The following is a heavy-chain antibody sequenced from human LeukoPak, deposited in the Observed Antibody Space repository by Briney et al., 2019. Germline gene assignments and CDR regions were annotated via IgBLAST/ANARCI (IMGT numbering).Heavy chain of an antibody. J-gene: IGHJ6*03. CDR3: ARARADFYYYMDV. D-gene: IGHD2/OR15-2a*01. CDR1: GYSFIRCG. Sequence: ASVTVACRNSGYSFIRCGISWVRQARRQGIEWMGWISGYNGDTNYAQKLQGRVTITTDTSTSTAYMELRSLKSDDTAVYYCARARADFYYYMDVWGKGTTVTVSS. CDR2: ISGYNGDT. V-gene: IGHV1-18*01.